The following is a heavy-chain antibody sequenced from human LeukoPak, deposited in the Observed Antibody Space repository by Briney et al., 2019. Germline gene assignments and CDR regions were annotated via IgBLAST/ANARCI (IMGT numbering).Heavy chain of an antibody. CDR3: ARGGAYCRGDCPLDAFDP. Sequence: GGSLRLSCAASGFTFSTYAMHWVRQAPGKGLEWVAHMSNDEGTKYYADSVKGRFTISRDNSKNTLYLQMNSLRAEDTAFYYCARGGAYCRGDCPLDAFDPWGQGTMVTVSS. CDR2: MSNDEGTK. D-gene: IGHD2-21*02. V-gene: IGHV3-30-3*01. CDR1: GFTFSTYA. J-gene: IGHJ3*01.